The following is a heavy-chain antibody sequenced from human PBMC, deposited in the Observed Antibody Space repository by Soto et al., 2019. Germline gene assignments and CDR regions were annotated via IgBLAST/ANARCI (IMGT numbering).Heavy chain of an antibody. CDR3: ARGGLGYCSGGSCYRTDPFDY. CDR1: GGSFSCYY. D-gene: IGHD2-15*01. J-gene: IGHJ4*02. CDR2: INHSGST. Sequence: SATLSLTWAVYGGSFSCYYWSWMGQPPGKGLEWIGEINHSGSTNYNPSLKSRVTISVDTSKNQFSLKLSSVTAADTAVYYCARGGLGYCSGGSCYRTDPFDYWGQGTLVTVSS. V-gene: IGHV4-34*01.